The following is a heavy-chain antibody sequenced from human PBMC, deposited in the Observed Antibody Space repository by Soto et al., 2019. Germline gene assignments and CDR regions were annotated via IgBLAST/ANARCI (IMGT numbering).Heavy chain of an antibody. V-gene: IGHV1-69*08. CDR3: ARDWESSVSTWSFGGF. Sequence: QVQLVQSGAEVKKPGSSVKVSCKSSGGTYSPYTINWVRQAPGQGLEWMGRIIPFLGVTNYGLKFQARVTITADKATNTAYMKLRGLRFEDTAVYYCARDWESSVSTWSFGGFWGRGSLGTVSS. CDR1: GGTYSPYT. CDR2: IIPFLGVT. D-gene: IGHD3-16*01. J-gene: IGHJ4*02.